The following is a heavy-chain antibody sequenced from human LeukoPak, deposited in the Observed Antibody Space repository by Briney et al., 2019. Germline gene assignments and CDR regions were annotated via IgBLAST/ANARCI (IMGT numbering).Heavy chain of an antibody. CDR2: ISWNSGSI. CDR3: GRTFPRPPNIAVAGTASNNGSAP. CDR1: GFTFDDYA. J-gene: IGHJ5*02. V-gene: IGHV3-9*01. D-gene: IGHD6-19*01. Sequence: GGSLRLSCAASGFTFDDYAMHWVRQAPGKGLEWVSGISWNSGSIGYADSVKGRFTISRDNAKNSLYLQMNSLRAEDTAVYYCGRTFPRPPNIAVAGTASNNGSAPWAQETLFP.